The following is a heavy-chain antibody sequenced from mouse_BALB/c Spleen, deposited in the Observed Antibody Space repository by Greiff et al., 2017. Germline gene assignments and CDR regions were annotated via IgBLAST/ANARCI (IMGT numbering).Heavy chain of an antibody. CDR1: GYTFTSYW. CDR3: ARKGLLDWYFDV. D-gene: IGHD2-3*01. V-gene: IGHV1-69*02. Sequence: QVQLQQPGAELVKPGASVKLSCKASGYTFTSYWMHWVKQRPGQGLEWIGEIDPSDSYTNYNQKFKGKATLTVDKSSSTAYMQLSSLTSEDSAVYYCARKGLLDWYFDVWGAGTTVTVSS. CDR2: IDPSDSYT. J-gene: IGHJ1*01.